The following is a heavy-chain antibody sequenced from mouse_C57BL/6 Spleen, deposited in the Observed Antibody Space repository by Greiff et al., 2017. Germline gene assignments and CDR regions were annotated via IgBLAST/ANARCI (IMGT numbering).Heavy chain of an antibody. CDR1: GYSITSGYY. CDR2: ISYDGSN. Sequence: ESGPGLVKPSQSLSLTCSVTGYSITSGYYWHWIRQFPGNKLEWMGYISYDGSNNYNPSLKNLISITRDTSKHQFFLKLNSVTTEDSATYYCAREGDSSYYFDYWGQGTTLTVSS. V-gene: IGHV3-6*01. D-gene: IGHD3-3*01. J-gene: IGHJ2*01. CDR3: AREGDSSYYFDY.